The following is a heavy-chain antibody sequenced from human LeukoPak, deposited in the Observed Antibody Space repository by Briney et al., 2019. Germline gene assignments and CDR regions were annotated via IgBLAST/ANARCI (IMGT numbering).Heavy chain of an antibody. CDR1: GGSITSGSYY. D-gene: IGHD6-6*01. V-gene: IGHV4-61*02. CDR3: ARHGLVAARHAFDI. Sequence: SETLSLTCTVSGGSITSGSYYWSWIRQPAGKGLEWIGRVYTSGNTNYNPSLKSRVTISVDTAKNQFSLKLSSVTAADTAVYYCARHGLVAARHAFDIWGQGTMVTVSS. J-gene: IGHJ3*02. CDR2: VYTSGNT.